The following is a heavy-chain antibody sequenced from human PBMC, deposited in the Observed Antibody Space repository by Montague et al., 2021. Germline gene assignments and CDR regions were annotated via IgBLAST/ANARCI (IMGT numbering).Heavy chain of an antibody. D-gene: IGHD3-22*01. V-gene: IGHV4-39*01. Sequence: SDTLSLTCTVSGGSISSSSYYWGWIRQPPGKGLEWIGSIYYSGSTYYNPFLKSRVTISVDTSKNHFSLKLSSVIAADTAVYYCARHDSENYGIDVWGQGTAVTVSS. J-gene: IGHJ6*02. CDR3: ARHDSENYGIDV. CDR1: GGSISSSSYY. CDR2: IYYSGST.